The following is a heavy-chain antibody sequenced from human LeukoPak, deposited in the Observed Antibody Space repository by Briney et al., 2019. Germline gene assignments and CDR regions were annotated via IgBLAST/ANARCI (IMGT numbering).Heavy chain of an antibody. CDR1: GYTIANYG. V-gene: IGHV1-18*01. J-gene: IGHJ4*02. D-gene: IGHD3-10*01. Sequence: ASVKVSCKAPGYTIANYGFNWVRQAPGQGLEWMGWISVYNGNTNYAQKFQGRVTMTTDTSTSTAYMEVRSLRSDDTAVYYCARSGGAFDYWGQGTLVTVSS. CDR3: ARSGGAFDY. CDR2: ISVYNGNT.